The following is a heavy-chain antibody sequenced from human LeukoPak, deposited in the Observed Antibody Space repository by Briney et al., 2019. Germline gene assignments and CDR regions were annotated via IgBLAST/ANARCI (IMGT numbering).Heavy chain of an antibody. J-gene: IGHJ4*02. D-gene: IGHD1-7*01. Sequence: SETLSLTCAVYGGSFSGYYWSWIRQPPGKGLEWIGEINHSGSTNYNPSLTSRVTISVDTSKNQFSLKLSSVTAADTAVYYCARDSKTTPTDYWGQGTLVTVSS. CDR3: ARDSKTTPTDY. CDR2: INHSGST. V-gene: IGHV4-34*01. CDR1: GGSFSGYY.